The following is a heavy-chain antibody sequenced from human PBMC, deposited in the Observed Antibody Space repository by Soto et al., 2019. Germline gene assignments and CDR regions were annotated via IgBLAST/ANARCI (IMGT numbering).Heavy chain of an antibody. CDR1: GGSNGSGAYY. D-gene: IGHD6-19*01. V-gene: IGHV4-61*08. J-gene: IGHJ6*02. CDR2: IYYSGST. Sequence: SGTLSLTGTVSGGSNGSGAYYWSWIRQPPGKGLEWIRYIYYSGSTHYNPSLKSRVTISVETSKNQFSLKLSSLAAADTAVYYCARVRIAVAGHYGMDVGGQGTTVTVYS. CDR3: ARVRIAVAGHYGMDV.